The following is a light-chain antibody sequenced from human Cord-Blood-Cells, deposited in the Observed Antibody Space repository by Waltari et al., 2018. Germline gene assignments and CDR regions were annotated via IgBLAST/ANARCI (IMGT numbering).Light chain of an antibody. J-gene: IGLJ2*01. CDR1: SLRSDC. CDR3: NSRDSSGNHVV. Sequence: SSQLTQAPAVPVALGQTVRITCHGDSLRSDCSSWYQQKPGQAPVLVIYGKTNRPSGDPDRFSGSSSGNTASLTITGAQAEDEADYYCNSRDSSGNHVVFGGGTKLTVL. CDR2: GKT. V-gene: IGLV3-19*01.